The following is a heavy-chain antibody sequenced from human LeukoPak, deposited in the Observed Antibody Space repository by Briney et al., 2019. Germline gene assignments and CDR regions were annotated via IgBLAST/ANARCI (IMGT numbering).Heavy chain of an antibody. D-gene: IGHD4-17*01. CDR3: AKEDYAIAFDI. CDR1: GFTFDDYA. CDR2: ISWNSGSI. Sequence: GGSLRLSCAASGFTFDDYAMHWVRQAPGKGLKWVSGISWNSGSIGYADSVKGRFTISRDNAKNSLYLQMNSLRAEDTASYYCAKEDYAIAFDIWGQGTMVTVSS. J-gene: IGHJ3*02. V-gene: IGHV3-9*01.